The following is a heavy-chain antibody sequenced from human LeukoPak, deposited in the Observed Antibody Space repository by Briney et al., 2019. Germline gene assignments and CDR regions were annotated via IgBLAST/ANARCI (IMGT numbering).Heavy chain of an antibody. Sequence: TGGSLRLSCVASGLPIADFAMHWVRQAPGKGLEWVSLISGDGVSTFYADSVKGRFSISRDNSKNSLYLEMNSLRTEDAVMYYCAKESGKFDYWGQGTLVAVSS. CDR3: AKESGKFDY. J-gene: IGHJ4*02. V-gene: IGHV3-43*02. CDR2: ISGDGVST. CDR1: GLPIADFA.